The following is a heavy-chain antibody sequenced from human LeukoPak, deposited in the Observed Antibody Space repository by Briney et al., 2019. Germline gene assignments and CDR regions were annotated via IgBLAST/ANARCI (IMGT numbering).Heavy chain of an antibody. CDR2: IYYSGST. D-gene: IGHD1-26*01. CDR3: ARRKPSGSYYRSDAFDI. CDR1: GGSISSGGYY. V-gene: IGHV4-31*03. Sequence: PSQTLSLTCTVSGGSISSGGYYWSWIRQHPGKGLEWIGYIYYSGSTYYNPSLKSRVTISVDTSKNQFSLKLSSVTAADTAVYYCARRKPSGSYYRSDAFDIWGQGTMVTVSS. J-gene: IGHJ3*02.